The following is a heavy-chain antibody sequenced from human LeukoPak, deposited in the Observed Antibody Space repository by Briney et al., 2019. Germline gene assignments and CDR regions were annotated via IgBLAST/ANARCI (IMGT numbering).Heavy chain of an antibody. J-gene: IGHJ3*02. CDR1: GFTFSFHG. Sequence: SGGSLRLSCTASGFTFSFHGMHWVRQAPGKGLEWVAVIWYDGSNEYYADSVKGRFTISRDNAKNSVFLQMNDLRAGDTALYYCASRRSGWPNDAFDIWGQGTMVIVTS. D-gene: IGHD6-19*01. V-gene: IGHV3-33*03. CDR3: ASRRSGWPNDAFDI. CDR2: IWYDGSNE.